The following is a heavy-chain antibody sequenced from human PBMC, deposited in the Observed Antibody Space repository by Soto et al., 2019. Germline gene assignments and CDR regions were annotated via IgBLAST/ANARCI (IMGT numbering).Heavy chain of an antibody. V-gene: IGHV3-30*18. J-gene: IGHJ4*02. Sequence: GGSLRLSCAASGFTFSSYGMHWVRQAPGKGLEWVAVISYDGSNKYYADSVKGRFTISRDNSKNTLYLQMNSLRAEDTAVYYCAKGLYSSSPDNFDYWGQGTLVTVSS. D-gene: IGHD6-6*01. CDR1: GFTFSSYG. CDR3: AKGLYSSSPDNFDY. CDR2: ISYDGSNK.